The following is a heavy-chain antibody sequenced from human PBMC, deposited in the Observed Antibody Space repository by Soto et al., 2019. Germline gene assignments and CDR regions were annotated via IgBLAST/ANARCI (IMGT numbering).Heavy chain of an antibody. J-gene: IGHJ6*02. Sequence: LGESLKISCKGSGYSFTSYWISWVRQMPGKGLEWMGRIDPSDSYTNYSPSFQGHVTISADKSISTAYLQWSSLKASDTAMYYCARSNWGLGYYYGMDVWGQGTTVTVSS. CDR3: ARSNWGLGYYYGMDV. CDR2: IDPSDSYT. D-gene: IGHD2-21*01. V-gene: IGHV5-10-1*01. CDR1: GYSFTSYW.